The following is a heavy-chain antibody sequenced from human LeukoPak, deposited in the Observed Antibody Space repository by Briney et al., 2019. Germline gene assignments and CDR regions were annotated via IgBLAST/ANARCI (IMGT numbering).Heavy chain of an antibody. V-gene: IGHV1-8*01. J-gene: IGHJ4*02. CDR2: MNPNSGNT. Sequence: ASVKVSCKASGYTFTSYGINWVRQATGQGLEWMGWMNPNSGNTGYAQKFQGRVTMTRDTSISTAYMELSRLRSDDTAVYYCARSREHIVVVPSTFDYWGQGTLVTVSS. CDR1: GYTFTSYG. D-gene: IGHD2-2*01. CDR3: ARSREHIVVVPSTFDY.